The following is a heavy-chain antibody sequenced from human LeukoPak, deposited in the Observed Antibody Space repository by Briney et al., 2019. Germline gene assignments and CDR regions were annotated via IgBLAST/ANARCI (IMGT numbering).Heavy chain of an antibody. V-gene: IGHV4-34*01. CDR3: ARVPGYSSGWYGAGPGRYFDY. CDR1: SGSFSGYY. Sequence: TSETLSLTCAVYSGSFSGYYWSWIRQPPGKGLEWIGEINHSGSTNYNPSLKSRVTISVDTSKNQFSLKLSSVTAADTAVYYCARVPGYSSGWYGAGPGRYFDYWGQGTLVTVSS. J-gene: IGHJ4*02. D-gene: IGHD6-19*01. CDR2: INHSGST.